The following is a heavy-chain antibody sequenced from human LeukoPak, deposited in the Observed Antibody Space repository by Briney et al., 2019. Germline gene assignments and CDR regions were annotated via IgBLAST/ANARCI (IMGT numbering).Heavy chain of an antibody. CDR2: ISGSGGST. V-gene: IGHV3-23*01. CDR1: GFTFSSYA. Sequence: GGSLRLSCAASGFTFSSYAMSWVRQAPGKGLEWVSAISGSGGSTYYADSVEGRFTISRDNSKNTLYLQMNSLRAEDTAVYYCAKPLRIAAAGQTSDYWGQGTLVTVSS. CDR3: AKPLRIAAAGQTSDY. D-gene: IGHD6-13*01. J-gene: IGHJ4*02.